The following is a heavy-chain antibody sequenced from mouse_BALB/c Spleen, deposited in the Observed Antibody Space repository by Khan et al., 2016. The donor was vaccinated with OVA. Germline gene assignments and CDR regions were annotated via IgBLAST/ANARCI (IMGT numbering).Heavy chain of an antibody. J-gene: IGHJ3*01. V-gene: IGHV1-7*01. Sequence: QVQLQQSGPELAKPGDSVKMSCKASGYTFTSYWMHWVKQRPGQGLVWIGYYIPSTGYTEYNQKFKDKVTLTADKSSNTAKMQLSSQTTEVSADDSCANHGSSSAWLTYWGKGTLVTVSA. CDR3: ANHGSSSAWLTY. CDR2: YIPSTGYT. D-gene: IGHD1-1*01. CDR1: GYTFTSYW.